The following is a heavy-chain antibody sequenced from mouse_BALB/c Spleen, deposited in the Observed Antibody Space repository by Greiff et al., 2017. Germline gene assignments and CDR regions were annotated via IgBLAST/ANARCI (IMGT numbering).Heavy chain of an antibody. CDR1: GYAFTNYL. CDR3: ARYDYDGYFDY. J-gene: IGHJ2*01. D-gene: IGHD2-4*01. Sequence: VQRVESGAELVRPGTSVKVSCKASGYAFTNYLIEWVKQRPGQGLEWIGVINPGSGGTNYNEKFKGKATLTADKSSSTAYMQLSSLTSDDSAVYFCARYDYDGYFDYWGQGTTLTVSS. CDR2: INPGSGGT. V-gene: IGHV1-54*03.